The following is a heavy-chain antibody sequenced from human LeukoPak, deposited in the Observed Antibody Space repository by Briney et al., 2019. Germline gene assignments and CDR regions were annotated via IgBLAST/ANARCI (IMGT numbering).Heavy chain of an antibody. CDR3: AKDGSAGYCSSTSCQPHYYYYGMDV. CDR2: ISYDGSNK. Sequence: GGSLRLSCAASGFTFSRYGMHWVRQAPGKGLEWVAVISYDGSNKYYADSVKGRFTISRDNSKNTLYLQMNSLRAEDTAVYYCAKDGSAGYCSSTSCQPHYYYYGMDVWGKGTTVTVSS. V-gene: IGHV3-30*18. J-gene: IGHJ6*04. D-gene: IGHD2-2*01. CDR1: GFTFSRYG.